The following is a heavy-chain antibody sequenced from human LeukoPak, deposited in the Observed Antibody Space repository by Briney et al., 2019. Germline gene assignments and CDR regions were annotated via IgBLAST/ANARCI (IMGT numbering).Heavy chain of an antibody. J-gene: IGHJ6*03. CDR1: GGTFSSYA. D-gene: IGHD2-2*01. Sequence: SVKVSCKASGGTFSSYAISWVRQAPGQGLEWMGGIIPIFGTANYAQKFQGRVTITADESTSTAYMELSSLRADDTAVYYCAKDVGGRIVVISAAQWDYYMDVWGKGTTVTVSS. CDR2: IIPIFGTA. CDR3: AKDVGGRIVVISAAQWDYYMDV. V-gene: IGHV1-69*13.